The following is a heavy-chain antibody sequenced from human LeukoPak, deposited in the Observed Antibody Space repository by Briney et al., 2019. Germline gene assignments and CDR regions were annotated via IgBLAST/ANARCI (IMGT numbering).Heavy chain of an antibody. CDR3: ARSDYYGSGSYDPPFDY. J-gene: IGHJ4*02. CDR2: IYYSGST. V-gene: IGHV4-39*07. D-gene: IGHD3-10*01. CDR1: GGSISSSSYY. Sequence: SETLSLTCTVSGGSISSSSYYWGWIRQPPGKGLEWIGSIYYSGSTYYNPSLKSRVTISVDTSKNQFSLKLSSVTAADTAVYYCARSDYYGSGSYDPPFDYWGRGTLVTVSS.